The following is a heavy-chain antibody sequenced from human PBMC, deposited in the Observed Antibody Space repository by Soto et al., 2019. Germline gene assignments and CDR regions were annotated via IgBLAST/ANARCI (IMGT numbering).Heavy chain of an antibody. CDR3: ARDSSCSGGSCPGRYGMDV. D-gene: IGHD2-15*01. Sequence: QVQLQESGPGLVKPSQTLSLTCTVSGGSISSGGYYWSWIRQHPGKGLEWIGYIYYSGSTYYNPSLKSRVTLSVDTSKNQFSLKLSSVTAADTAVYYCARDSSCSGGSCPGRYGMDVWGQGTTVTVSS. CDR1: GGSISSGGYY. J-gene: IGHJ6*02. V-gene: IGHV4-31*03. CDR2: IYYSGST.